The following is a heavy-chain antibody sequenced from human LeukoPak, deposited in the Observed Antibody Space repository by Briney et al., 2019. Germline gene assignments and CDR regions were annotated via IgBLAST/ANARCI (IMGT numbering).Heavy chain of an antibody. CDR3: ARDYYGSGSYYPGTFDY. CDR2: ISSSSCYI. J-gene: IGHJ4*02. Sequence: GGSLRLSCAASGFTFSSYSMNWVRQAPGKGLEWVSSISSSSCYIYYADSVKGRFTISRDNAKNSLYLQMNSLRAEDTAVYYCARDYYGSGSYYPGTFDYWGQGTLVTVSS. CDR1: GFTFSSYS. D-gene: IGHD3-10*01. V-gene: IGHV3-21*01.